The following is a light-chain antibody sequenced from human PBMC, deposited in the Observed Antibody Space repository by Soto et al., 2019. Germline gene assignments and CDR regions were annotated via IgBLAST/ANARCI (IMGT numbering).Light chain of an antibody. CDR2: GVT. CDR1: SGVVGAFNY. Sequence: QSALTQPPSASGSPGQQVPISAPETSGVVGAFNYVPGYNKHEGKAPKLVIFGVTKRPPGVPDRFSGSKSANTASLTVSGLQAEDEADYYCSSFASSNTWVFGGGTKLTVL. J-gene: IGLJ3*02. CDR3: SSFASSNTWV. V-gene: IGLV2-8*01.